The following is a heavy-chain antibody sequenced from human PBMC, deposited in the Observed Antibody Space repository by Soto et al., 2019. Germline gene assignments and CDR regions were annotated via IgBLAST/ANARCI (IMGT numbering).Heavy chain of an antibody. CDR3: ARVRGVTYFDY. J-gene: IGHJ4*02. CDR2: IYYSGST. V-gene: IGHV4-30-4*01. CDR1: GCSISSGDYY. Sequence: SETLSLTCPVSGCSISSGDYYWSWIRQPPGKGLEWIGYIYYSGSTYYNPSLKSRVTISVDTSKNQFSLKLSSVTAADTAVYYCARVRGVTYFDYWGQGTLVTVSS. D-gene: IGHD3-10*01.